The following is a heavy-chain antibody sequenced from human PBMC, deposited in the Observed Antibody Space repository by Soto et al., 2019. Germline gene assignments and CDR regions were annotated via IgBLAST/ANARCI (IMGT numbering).Heavy chain of an antibody. Sequence: GGSLRLSCAASGFTFSSYAMSWVRQAPGKGLEWVSAISGSGGSTYYADSVKGRFTISRDNSKNTLYLQMNSLRAEDTAVYYCARSPQDYSNYVVVSIWFDPWGQGTLVTVSS. D-gene: IGHD4-4*01. CDR3: ARSPQDYSNYVVVSIWFDP. J-gene: IGHJ5*02. CDR1: GFTFSSYA. CDR2: ISGSGGST. V-gene: IGHV3-23*01.